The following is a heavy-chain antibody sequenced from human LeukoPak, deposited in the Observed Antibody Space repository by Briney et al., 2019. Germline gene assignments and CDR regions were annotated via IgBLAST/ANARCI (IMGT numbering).Heavy chain of an antibody. D-gene: IGHD6-13*01. J-gene: IGHJ4*02. CDR2: ISSSSSYI. Sequence: GGSLRLSCAASGFTFSSYSMNWVRQAPGKGLEWVSSISSSSSYIYYADSVKGRFTISRDNAKNTLYLQMNSLRAEDTAVYYCARASRAYGISWPPDYWGQGTLVTVSS. CDR1: GFTFSSYS. V-gene: IGHV3-21*01. CDR3: ARASRAYGISWPPDY.